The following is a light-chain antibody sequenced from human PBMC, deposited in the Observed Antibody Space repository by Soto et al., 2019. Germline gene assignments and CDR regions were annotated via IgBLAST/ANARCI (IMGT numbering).Light chain of an antibody. CDR3: QRYGRYPHT. J-gene: IGKJ2*01. CDR2: AAS. CDR1: QGVSSW. Sequence: DIQMTQSPSSLSASVGDRVTITCRASQGVSSWLAWYQQKPGKAPKSLIYAASNLQSGVPSRFSGSGSGTDVTLDISSLQPEDFATYYCQRYGRYPHTFGQGTKVEIK. V-gene: IGKV1D-16*01.